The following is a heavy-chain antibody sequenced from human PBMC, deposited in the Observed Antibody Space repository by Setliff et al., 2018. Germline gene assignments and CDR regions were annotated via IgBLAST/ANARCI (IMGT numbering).Heavy chain of an antibody. V-gene: IGHV4-34*01. Sequence: LSLTCAVYGGSFSGYYWSWIRQPPGKGLEWLGEINHSGSTNCNPSLKSRVTISVDTSKNQFSLKLSSVTAADTAVYYCAREHGYSYGQTYYYYGMDVWGQGTTVTVSS. CDR2: INHSGST. CDR3: AREHGYSYGQTYYYYGMDV. D-gene: IGHD5-18*01. J-gene: IGHJ6*02. CDR1: GGSFSGYY.